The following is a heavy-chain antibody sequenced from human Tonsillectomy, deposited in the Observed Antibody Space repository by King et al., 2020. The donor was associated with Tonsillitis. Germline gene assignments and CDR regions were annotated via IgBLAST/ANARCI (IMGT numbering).Heavy chain of an antibody. V-gene: IGHV4-30-2*01. CDR3: ARTTLGIAAAHYWYFDL. D-gene: IGHD6-13*01. CDR1: GGSISSGGYS. J-gene: IGHJ2*01. Sequence: QMQLQESGSRLVKPSQTLSLTCAVSGGSISSGGYSWSWIRQPPGKGLEWIGYIYHSGSTYYNPSLKSRVTISADRSKNQFSLKLSSVTAADTAVYYCARTTLGIAAAHYWYFDLWGRGTLVTVSS. CDR2: IYHSGST.